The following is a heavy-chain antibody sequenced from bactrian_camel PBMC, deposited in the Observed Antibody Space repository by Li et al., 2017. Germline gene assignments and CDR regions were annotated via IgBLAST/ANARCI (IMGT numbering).Heavy chain of an antibody. Sequence: HVQLVESGGGSVQAGGSLTLSCAISGYKRSYCWGWFRQTPGKQREGVAAIDTRGREVYADSVKGRFTISKDNAKSTLGLQMNRLNSDDTATYYCAADRAGCDDTWASRGGPRAGFDYWGQGTQVTVS. CDR1: GYKRSYC. CDR2: IDTRGRE. V-gene: IGHV3S1*01. CDR3: AADRAGCDDTWASRGGPRAGFDY. D-gene: IGHD1*01. J-gene: IGHJ6*01.